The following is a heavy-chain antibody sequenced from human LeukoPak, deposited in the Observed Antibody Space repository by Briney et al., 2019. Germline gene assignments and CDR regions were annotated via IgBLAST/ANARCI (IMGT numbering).Heavy chain of an antibody. D-gene: IGHD5-12*01. CDR3: TTTTRGYSGYDYYYYYGMDV. Sequence: ASVKVSCKVSGYTLTELSMHWVRQAPGKGLEWMGGFDPEDGETIYAQKFQGRVTMTEDTSTDTAYMELSSLRSEDTAVYYCTTTTRGYSGYDYYYYYGMDVWGQGTTVTVSS. V-gene: IGHV1-24*01. CDR1: GYTLTELS. J-gene: IGHJ6*02. CDR2: FDPEDGET.